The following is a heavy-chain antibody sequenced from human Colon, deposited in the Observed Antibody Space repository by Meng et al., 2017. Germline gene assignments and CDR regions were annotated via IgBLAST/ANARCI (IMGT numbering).Heavy chain of an antibody. CDR1: GGSISSGDG. D-gene: IGHD1-7*01. Sequence: QGRLQESVPGWGNPSGTLSLKGAVSGGSISSGDGWSWVRQPTGKGLEWIAEIDHTGNTNYNPSLKSRVTISVDKSKNQFSLKLSFMTAADTAVYYCARVGPGELPNFFDPWGQGTLVTVSS. CDR2: IDHTGNT. CDR3: ARVGPGELPNFFDP. J-gene: IGHJ5*02. V-gene: IGHV4-4*02.